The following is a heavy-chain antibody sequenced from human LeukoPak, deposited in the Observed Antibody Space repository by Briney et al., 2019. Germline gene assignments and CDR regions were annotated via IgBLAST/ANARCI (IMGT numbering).Heavy chain of an antibody. Sequence: PGGSLRLSCAASGFTFSSYSMNWVRQAPGKGLEWVSSISSSSSYIYYADSVKGRFTISRDNAKNSLYLQMNSLRAEDTAVYYCARLPAYGDYVPFDYWGQGTLVTVSS. CDR3: ARLPAYGDYVPFDY. J-gene: IGHJ4*02. V-gene: IGHV3-21*01. D-gene: IGHD4-17*01. CDR2: ISSSSSYI. CDR1: GFTFSSYS.